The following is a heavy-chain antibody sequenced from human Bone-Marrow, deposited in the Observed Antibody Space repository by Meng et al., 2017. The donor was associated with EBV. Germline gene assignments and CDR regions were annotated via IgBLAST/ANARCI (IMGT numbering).Heavy chain of an antibody. J-gene: IGHJ4*02. D-gene: IGHD3-16*01. CDR1: CGSFSGYY. CDR3: ARGSFGATPFGY. V-gene: IGHV4-34*01. Sequence: HVHLLRLGAGLLRPSGTLSLTCVVYCGSFSGYYWSWIRQPPGKGLEWIGEINHSGSTNSNPSLKSRVTISVDTSKNQFSLKLSSVTAADTAVYYCARGSFGATPFGYWGQGTLVTVSS. CDR2: INHSGST.